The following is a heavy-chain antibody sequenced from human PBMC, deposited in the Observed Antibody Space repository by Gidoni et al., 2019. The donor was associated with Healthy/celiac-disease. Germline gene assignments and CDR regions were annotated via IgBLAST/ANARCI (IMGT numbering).Heavy chain of an antibody. V-gene: IGHV3-53*01. D-gene: IGHD3-16*01. J-gene: IGHJ6*02. Sequence: EVQLVESGGGLIQPGGSLRLSGAASGFTVSSNYISWFRQAPGKGLDWVSVIYSGGSTYYAYSVKGRFTISRDNSKNTLYLQMNSLRAEDTAVYYCARSGGLGDYGMDVWGQGTTVTVSS. CDR3: ARSGGLGDYGMDV. CDR1: GFTVSSNY. CDR2: IYSGGST.